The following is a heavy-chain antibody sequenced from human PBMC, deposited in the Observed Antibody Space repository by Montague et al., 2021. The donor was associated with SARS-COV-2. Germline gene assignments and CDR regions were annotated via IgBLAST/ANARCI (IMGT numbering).Heavy chain of an antibody. V-gene: IGHV3-23*01. CDR1: GLTFSGFA. CDR3: TTGVDFWDGYNYFQNVDA. J-gene: IGHJ6*02. CDR2: MSGSGSNI. D-gene: IGHD3-3*01. Sequence: SLRLACAASGLTFSGFAMSWVRQAPGKGLEWVSAMSGSGSNIYYLDSVRGRFTISRDNSQNTLFLQMNSLRAEDTAVYYCTTGVDFWDGYNYFQNVDAWGRGTTVTVSS.